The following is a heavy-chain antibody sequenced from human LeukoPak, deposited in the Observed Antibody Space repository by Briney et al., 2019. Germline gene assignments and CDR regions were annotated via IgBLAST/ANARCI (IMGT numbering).Heavy chain of an antibody. V-gene: IGHV3-30-3*01. J-gene: IGHJ4*02. CDR3: ARKGDYHDY. CDR2: ISYDGSNK. CDR1: GFTFSSYA. Sequence: GGSLRLSCAASGFTFSSYAMHWVRQAPGKGLEWVAVISYDGSNKYYADSVKGRFTISRDNSKNSLYLQMNSLGDEDTAVYYCARKGDYHDYWGQGTLVTVSS.